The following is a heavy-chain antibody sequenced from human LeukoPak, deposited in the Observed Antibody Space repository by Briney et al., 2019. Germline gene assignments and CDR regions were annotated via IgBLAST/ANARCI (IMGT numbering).Heavy chain of an antibody. CDR2: VNPNSGGT. V-gene: IGHV1-2*02. Sequence: GSVKVSCKASGYTFTGYYMHWVRQAPGQGLEWMGWVNPNSGGTNYAQKFQGRVTMTRDTSISTAYMELSRLRSDDTAVYYCARDSGASEYDYWGQGTLVTVSS. CDR1: GYTFTGYY. CDR3: ARDSGASEYDY. D-gene: IGHD6-6*01. J-gene: IGHJ4*02.